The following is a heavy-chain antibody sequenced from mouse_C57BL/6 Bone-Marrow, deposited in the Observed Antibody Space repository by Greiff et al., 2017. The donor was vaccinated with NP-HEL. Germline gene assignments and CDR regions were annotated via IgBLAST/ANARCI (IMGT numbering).Heavy chain of an antibody. V-gene: IGHV1-52*01. Sequence: VQLQQPGAELVRPGSSVKLSCKASGYTFTSYWMHWVKQRPIQGLEWIGNIDPSDSETHYNQKFKDKATLTADKSSSTAYMQLSSLTSEDSAVYYCAREEIYYGYYFDYWGQGTTLTVSS. J-gene: IGHJ2*01. CDR2: IDPSDSET. CDR1: GYTFTSYW. CDR3: AREEIYYGYYFDY. D-gene: IGHD2-2*01.